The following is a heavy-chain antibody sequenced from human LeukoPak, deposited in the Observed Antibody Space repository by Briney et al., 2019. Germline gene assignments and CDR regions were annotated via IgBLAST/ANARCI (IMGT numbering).Heavy chain of an antibody. D-gene: IGHD3-3*01. CDR3: AKDSRLFGVGIRVVGAFDI. Sequence: GGSLRLSCAASGFTFDDYAMHWVRQAQGKGLEWVSLISWDGGSTYYADSVKGRFTISRDNSKNSLYLQMNSLRAEDTALYYCAKDSRLFGVGIRVVGAFDIWGQGTMVTVSS. V-gene: IGHV3-43D*04. CDR1: GFTFDDYA. CDR2: ISWDGGST. J-gene: IGHJ3*02.